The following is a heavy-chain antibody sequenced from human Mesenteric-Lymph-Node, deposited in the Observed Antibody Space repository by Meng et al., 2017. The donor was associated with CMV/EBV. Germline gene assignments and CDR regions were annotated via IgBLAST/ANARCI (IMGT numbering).Heavy chain of an antibody. CDR3: ARRAGAAIFGVVIHRYGAFDI. CDR1: GYTFTSYG. CDR2: ISAYNGNT. Sequence: ASVKVSCKASGYTFTSYGISWVRQAPGQGLEWMGWISAYNGNTNYAQKLQGRVTMTTDTSTSTAYMELRSLRSDDTAVYYCARRAGAAIFGVVIHRYGAFDIWGQGTMVTVSS. J-gene: IGHJ3*02. V-gene: IGHV1-18*01. D-gene: IGHD3-3*01.